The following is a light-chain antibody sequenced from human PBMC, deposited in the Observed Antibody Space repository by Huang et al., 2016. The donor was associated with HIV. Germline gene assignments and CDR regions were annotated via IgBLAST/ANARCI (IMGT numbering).Light chain of an antibody. V-gene: IGKV4-1*01. CDR1: HNIFNPFNNKNY. J-gene: IGKJ3*01. Sequence: IVMPQSPDSLPVSLGGRATFNCKFSHNIFNPFNNKNYFGWYQQRPGRPPKLLVSWASTRESGVPDRFSGSGSGTNFTLTISSLQAEDVAIYYCQQYCFTPMTFGPGTNVEIK. CDR3: QQYCFTPMT. CDR2: WAS.